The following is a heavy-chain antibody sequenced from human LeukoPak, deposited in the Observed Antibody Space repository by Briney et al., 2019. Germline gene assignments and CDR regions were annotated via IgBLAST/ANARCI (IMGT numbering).Heavy chain of an antibody. CDR1: GFTFSTYA. Sequence: PGESLRLSCTASGFTFSTYAMHWVGQAPGKGLEYVSAINNNGGSTFYVNSVKGRFTISRDNSRNTLYLQMGSLRPEDMAVYYCARRGWDLSYFDYWGQGTLVTVSS. CDR2: INNNGGST. D-gene: IGHD1-26*01. CDR3: ARRGWDLSYFDY. J-gene: IGHJ4*02. V-gene: IGHV3-64*01.